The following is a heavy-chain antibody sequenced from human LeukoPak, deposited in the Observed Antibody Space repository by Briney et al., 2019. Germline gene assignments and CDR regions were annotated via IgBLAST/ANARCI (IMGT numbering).Heavy chain of an antibody. CDR2: IRYDGSNK. J-gene: IGHJ4*02. CDR1: GFTFSSYA. Sequence: GGSLRLSCAASGFTFSSYAMHWVRQAPGKGLEWVAFIRYDGSNKYYADSVKGRFTISRDNPKNTLYLQMNSLRAEDTAIYYCAKARDPTVPMGFDYWGQGTLVTVSS. V-gene: IGHV3-30*02. D-gene: IGHD4-11*01. CDR3: AKARDPTVPMGFDY.